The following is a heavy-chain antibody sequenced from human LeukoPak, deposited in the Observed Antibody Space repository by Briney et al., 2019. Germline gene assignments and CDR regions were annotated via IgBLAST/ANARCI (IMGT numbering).Heavy chain of an antibody. D-gene: IGHD6-13*01. Sequence: GGSLRLSCAASGFTFSDYYMSWIRQAPGKGLEWVSYISGSGGSTYYADSVKGRFTISRDNSKNTLYLQMNSLRAEDTAVYYCAKDSSSWYGSCDYWGQGTLVTVSS. CDR2: ISGSGGST. CDR1: GFTFSDYY. V-gene: IGHV3-23*01. CDR3: AKDSSSWYGSCDY. J-gene: IGHJ4*02.